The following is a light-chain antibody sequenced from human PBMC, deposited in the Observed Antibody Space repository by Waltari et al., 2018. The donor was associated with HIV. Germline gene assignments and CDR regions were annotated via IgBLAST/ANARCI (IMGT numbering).Light chain of an antibody. Sequence: QSALTQPASVSGSPGQSITISCTGTSSDVGGYNYVSWYQQHPGKAPKLMIYDVIKRPSGVSNRFAGSKSGNTASLTIAGLQAEDESDYYCCSYAGSSTFAVFGGGTKLTVL. CDR1: SSDVGGYNY. J-gene: IGLJ2*01. CDR2: DVI. V-gene: IGLV2-23*02. CDR3: CSYAGSSTFAV.